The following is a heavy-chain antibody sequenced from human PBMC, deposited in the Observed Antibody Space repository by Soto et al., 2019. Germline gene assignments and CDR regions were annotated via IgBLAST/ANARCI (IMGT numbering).Heavy chain of an antibody. J-gene: IGHJ4*02. D-gene: IGHD4-17*01. CDR1: GYTFNTYG. Sequence: QVQLVQSGGEMKKPGASVKVSCETSGYTFNTYGVYWVRQVPGQGLEWMGWISGYNGDTRYAQNFQDRITMTIDISTSTAYMELRSLRTDDTAVYYCAREPLPKGYGDPPDYWGQGTLVTVSS. V-gene: IGHV1-18*01. CDR2: ISGYNGDT. CDR3: AREPLPKGYGDPPDY.